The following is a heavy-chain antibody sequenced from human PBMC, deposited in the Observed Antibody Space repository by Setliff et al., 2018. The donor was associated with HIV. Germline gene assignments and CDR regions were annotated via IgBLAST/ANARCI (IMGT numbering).Heavy chain of an antibody. CDR1: GFTFSGSA. J-gene: IGHJ4*02. Sequence: SESLRLSCAASGFTFSGSAMHWVRQPPGKGLEWIGEINHSGNTNYNPSLKSRVTMSVDTSKNQFSLKLNSVTAADTAVYYCARMDTSYRSFEYWGQGTLVTVSS. CDR2: INHSGNT. CDR3: ARMDTSYRSFEY. V-gene: IGHV4-34*01. D-gene: IGHD5-18*01.